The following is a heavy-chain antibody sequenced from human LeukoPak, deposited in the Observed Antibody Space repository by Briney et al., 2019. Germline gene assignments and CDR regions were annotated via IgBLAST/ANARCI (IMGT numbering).Heavy chain of an antibody. CDR2: IRYSGTT. CDR1: GGSISTGDYY. Sequence: SETLSLTCTVSGGSISTGDYYWGWIRQSPGKGLEWIGSIRYSGTTSYHPSLKSRVTLSVDTSKNQFSLKLSSVTPAADTTVYYCARQLGRGLWTFDFWGQGTLVTVSS. CDR3: ARQLGRGLWTFDF. D-gene: IGHD7-27*01. J-gene: IGHJ4*02. V-gene: IGHV4-39*01.